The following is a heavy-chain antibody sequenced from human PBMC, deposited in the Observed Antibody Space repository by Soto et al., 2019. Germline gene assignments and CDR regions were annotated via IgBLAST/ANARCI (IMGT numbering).Heavy chain of an antibody. V-gene: IGHV3-21*01. CDR1: GFTFSTYN. CDR2: ISSTSVYM. J-gene: IGHJ4*02. CDR3: ARGWLRDPWMY. Sequence: EVQLVESGGGLVKPGGSLRLSCAASGFTFSTYNMNWVRQAPGKGPEWVATISSTSVYMYYANSLKGRFTISRANAKSSLYLQVNSLRAEDTAVYYCARGWLRDPWMYWGQGTLVTVSS. D-gene: IGHD5-12*01.